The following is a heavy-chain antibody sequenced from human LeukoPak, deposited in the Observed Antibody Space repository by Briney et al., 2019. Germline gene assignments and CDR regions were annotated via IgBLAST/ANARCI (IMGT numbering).Heavy chain of an antibody. Sequence: GGSLRLSCAGSGFTFSNAWMNWVRQAPGKGLEWLARIKSKPRGGTTDYAAPVKDTFTISRDDSKNTVYLQMNSLKTEDTAVYYCATGAPETTGLDYWGQGTLVTVSS. CDR3: ATGAPETTGLDY. D-gene: IGHD4-11*01. J-gene: IGHJ4*02. V-gene: IGHV3-15*01. CDR2: IKSKPRGGTT. CDR1: GFTFSNAW.